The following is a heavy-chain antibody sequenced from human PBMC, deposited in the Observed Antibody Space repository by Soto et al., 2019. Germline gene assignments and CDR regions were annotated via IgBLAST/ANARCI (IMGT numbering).Heavy chain of an antibody. CDR2: IIPIFGTA. V-gene: IGHV1-69*13. J-gene: IGHJ6*02. CDR1: GGTFSSYA. Sequence: SVKVSCKASGGTFSSYAISWVRQAPGQGLEWMGGIIPIFGTANYAQKFQGRVTITADESTSTAYMELSSLRSEDTAVYYCAREKRQLWSPIYYYYVMDVWGQGTTVTVSS. D-gene: IGHD5-18*01. CDR3: AREKRQLWSPIYYYYVMDV.